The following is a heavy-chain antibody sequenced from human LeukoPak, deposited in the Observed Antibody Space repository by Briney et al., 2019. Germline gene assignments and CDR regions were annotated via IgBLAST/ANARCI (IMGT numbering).Heavy chain of an antibody. CDR3: AKDQYYSGSGGFDY. CDR2: IKQDGSEK. D-gene: IGHD3-10*01. CDR1: GFTFSSYW. Sequence: GGSLRLSCAASGFTFSSYWMSWVRQAPGKGLEWVANIKQDGSEKYYVDSVKGRFTISRDNAKNSLYLQMNSLRAEDTAVYYCAKDQYYSGSGGFDYWGQGTLVTVSS. J-gene: IGHJ4*02. V-gene: IGHV3-7*01.